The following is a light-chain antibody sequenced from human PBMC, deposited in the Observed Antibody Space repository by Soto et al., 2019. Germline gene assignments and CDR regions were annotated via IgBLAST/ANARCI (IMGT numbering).Light chain of an antibody. CDR1: SSDVGAYNY. Sequence: QSALAQPGSVCGPPGQSITISCTGTSSDVGAYNYVSWYQQHPGKAPKLMIYEVSNRPSGVSNRFSGSKSGNTASLTISGLQAEDEADYYCSSYISSSTLVFGTGTKVTVL. CDR3: SSYISSSTLV. V-gene: IGLV2-14*01. J-gene: IGLJ1*01. CDR2: EVS.